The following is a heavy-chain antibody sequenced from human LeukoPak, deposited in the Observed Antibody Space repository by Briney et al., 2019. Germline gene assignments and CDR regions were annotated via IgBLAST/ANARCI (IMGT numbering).Heavy chain of an antibody. CDR2: INHSGST. V-gene: IGHV4-34*01. J-gene: IGHJ4*02. D-gene: IGHD3-3*01. CDR3: TRGRASYDFWSGYLFDY. CDR1: GGPFSGYY. Sequence: SETLSLTCAVYGGPFSGYYWSWIRQSPGKGLEWIGEINHSGSTNYNPSLKSRVTISVDTSKNQFSLKLSSVTAADTAVYYCTRGRASYDFWSGYLFDYWGQGTLVTVSS.